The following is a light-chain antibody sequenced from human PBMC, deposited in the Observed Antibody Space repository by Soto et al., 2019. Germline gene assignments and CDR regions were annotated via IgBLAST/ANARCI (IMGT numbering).Light chain of an antibody. J-gene: IGLJ1*01. CDR3: SSYTSSTLDHV. V-gene: IGLV2-14*01. CDR2: EVS. CDR1: SSDVGGYNY. Sequence: QSALTQPASVSGSPGQSITISCTGTSSDVGGYNYVSWYQQHPGKAPKLMIYEVSNRPSGVSNRFSGSKSGYTASLTISGLQAEDDADYSCSSYTSSTLDHVFGTGTKVTVL.